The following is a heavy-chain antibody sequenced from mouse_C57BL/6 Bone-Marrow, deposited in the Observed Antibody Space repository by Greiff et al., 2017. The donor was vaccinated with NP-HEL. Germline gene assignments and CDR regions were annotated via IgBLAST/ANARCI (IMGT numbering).Heavy chain of an antibody. D-gene: IGHD2-4*01. J-gene: IGHJ1*03. CDR3: ARNRVYYDYLWDFDV. Sequence: QVQLQQSGPGLVQPSQSLSITCTVSGFSLTSYGVHWVRQSPGKGLEWLGVIWSGGSTDYNAAFISRLSISKDNSKSHVFFNMNSMQAADTTIYYCARNRVYYDYLWDFDVWGTGTTVTVSS. CDR1: GFSLTSYG. CDR2: IWSGGST. V-gene: IGHV2-2*01.